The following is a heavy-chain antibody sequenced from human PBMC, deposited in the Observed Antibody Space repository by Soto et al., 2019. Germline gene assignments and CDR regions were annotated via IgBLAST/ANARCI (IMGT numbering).Heavy chain of an antibody. CDR3: ASEVGSRIDY. Sequence: QVQLVQSGAEVKKPGASVKVFCKACGYTFTSYDINWVRQATGQGLEWMGWRNPNSGNTGHSQKSQGRATMTRNTSISTAYVELSRLRSEDTATYYCASEVGSRIDYWGQGTLVTVSS. V-gene: IGHV1-8*01. CDR1: GYTFTSYD. D-gene: IGHD6-13*01. J-gene: IGHJ4*02. CDR2: RNPNSGNT.